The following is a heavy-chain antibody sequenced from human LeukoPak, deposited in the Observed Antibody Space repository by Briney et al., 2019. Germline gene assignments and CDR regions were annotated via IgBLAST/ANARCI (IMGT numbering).Heavy chain of an antibody. J-gene: IGHJ4*02. CDR1: GFTFSSYW. V-gene: IGHV3-7*04. Sequence: GGSLRLSCAASGFTFSSYWMSWVRQAPGKGLEWVANIKQDGSERYYVDSVKGRFTISRDNAKNSLYLQMNSLRAEDTAVYYCARATDSSGYYYHYWGQGTLVTVSS. D-gene: IGHD3-22*01. CDR2: IKQDGSER. CDR3: ARATDSSGYYYHY.